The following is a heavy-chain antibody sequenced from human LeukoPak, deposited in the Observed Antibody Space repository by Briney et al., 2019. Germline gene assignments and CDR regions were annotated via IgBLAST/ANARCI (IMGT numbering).Heavy chain of an antibody. J-gene: IGHJ4*02. CDR2: IRSKAYGGTT. V-gene: IGHV3-49*04. CDR3: TRVPYGDFDY. CDR1: GFTFGDYA. Sequence: SLRLSCTASGFTFGDYAMSWVRQAPGKGLEWVGFIRSKAYGGTTEYAASVKGRFTISRDDSKSIAYLQMNNLKNEDTAVYYCTRVPYGDFDYWGQGTLVTVSS. D-gene: IGHD4-17*01.